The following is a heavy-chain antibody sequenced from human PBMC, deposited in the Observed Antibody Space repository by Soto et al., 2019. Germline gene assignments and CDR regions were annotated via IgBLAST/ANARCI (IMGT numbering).Heavy chain of an antibody. CDR3: ARGGYYDSSGSRNYYYYGMNV. D-gene: IGHD3-22*01. Sequence: QAQLVQSGAEVKKPGASVKVSCKASGYTFTSYGINWVRQAPGQGLEWLGWISAYDGNTKYAQSGQGRVSMTPDTATKTAYMELRSLRSDDTAMYYCARGGYYDSSGSRNYYYYGMNVWGQGTTVSVSS. CDR2: ISAYDGNT. CDR1: GYTFTSYG. V-gene: IGHV1-18*04. J-gene: IGHJ6*02.